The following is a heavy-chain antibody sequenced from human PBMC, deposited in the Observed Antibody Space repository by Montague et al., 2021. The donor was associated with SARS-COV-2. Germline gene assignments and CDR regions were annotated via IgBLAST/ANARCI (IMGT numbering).Heavy chain of an antibody. CDR2: IYYSGNT. D-gene: IGHD2-21*01. J-gene: IGHJ5*01. V-gene: IGHV4-61*03. CDR1: GVSIISHNHY. Sequence: SETLSLTCTVSGVSIISHNHYWTWIRQPPGKGLEWIGYIYYSGNTYFNPSLGGRVTTSIDTSKNHFSLRLTSVTAADTAVYYCARGIVCVKTNWLDSWGQGTLVTVSS. CDR3: ARGIVCVKTNWLDS.